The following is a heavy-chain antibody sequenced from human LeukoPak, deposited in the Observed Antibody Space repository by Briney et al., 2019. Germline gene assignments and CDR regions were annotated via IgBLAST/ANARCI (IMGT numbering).Heavy chain of an antibody. CDR1: GFTFSSYE. CDR2: ISSSGSTI. CDR3: ARWRWLQPFDY. J-gene: IGHJ4*02. Sequence: GGSLRLSCAASGFTFSSYEMNWVRQAPGKGLEWVSYISSSGSTIYYADSVKGRFTTSRDNAKNSLYLQMNSLRAEDTAVYYCARWRWLQPFDYWGQGTLVTVSS. D-gene: IGHD5-24*01. V-gene: IGHV3-48*03.